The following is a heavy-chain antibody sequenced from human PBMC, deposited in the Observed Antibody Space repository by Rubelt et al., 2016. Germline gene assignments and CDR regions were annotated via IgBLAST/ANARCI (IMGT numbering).Heavy chain of an antibody. V-gene: IGHV4-34*01. J-gene: IGHJ3*02. CDR1: GGSFSGYY. D-gene: IGHD6-13*01. CDR3: ARGRDRSTHDAFDI. CDR2: INHSGST. Sequence: QVQLQQWGAGLLKPSETLSLTCAVYGGSFSGYYWSWIRQPPGKGLEWIGEINHSGSTNYNPSLKSRVTISVDTSKNQFSLKLSSVTAADTAVYYCARGRDRSTHDAFDIWGQGTMVTVSS.